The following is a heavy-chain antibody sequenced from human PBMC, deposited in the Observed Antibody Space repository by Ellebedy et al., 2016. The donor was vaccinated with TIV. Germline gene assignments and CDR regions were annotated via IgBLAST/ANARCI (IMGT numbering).Heavy chain of an antibody. V-gene: IGHV4-39*01. D-gene: IGHD3-10*01. Sequence: PGGSLRLSCTVSGDSISRSNYYWGWVRQSPGRGLEWIGSLSYSGYTYYNPSLKRRLTVSLDTSTNHLSLKLNSVTAADTAVYYCARQPPLNVMVRGVVYFDYWGQGTLVTVSS. CDR3: ARQPPLNVMVRGVVYFDY. J-gene: IGHJ4*02. CDR1: GDSISRSNYY. CDR2: LSYSGYT.